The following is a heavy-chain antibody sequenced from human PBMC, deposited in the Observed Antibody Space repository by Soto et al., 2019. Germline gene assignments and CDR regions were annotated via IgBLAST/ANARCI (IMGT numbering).Heavy chain of an antibody. CDR1: GFTFSGYW. CDR2: IDSDGSST. CDR3: ATDHYSSAVY. J-gene: IGHJ4*02. V-gene: IGHV3-74*01. D-gene: IGHD6-19*01. Sequence: EVQLVESGGDLVQPGGSMRLSCAASGFTFSGYWMHWVRQAPGKGLVWVSRIDSDGSSTSYADSVKGRFTISRDNAENALYLQMNNRGAEDTAVYYCATDHYSSAVYWGQGTMVTVSS.